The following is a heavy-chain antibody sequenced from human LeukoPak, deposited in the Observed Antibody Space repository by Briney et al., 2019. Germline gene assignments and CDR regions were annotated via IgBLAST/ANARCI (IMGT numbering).Heavy chain of an antibody. V-gene: IGHV1-2*02. J-gene: IGHJ4*02. CDR3: ARSLYSGSYYRFGY. CDR1: GNTFTGYY. D-gene: IGHD1-26*01. Sequence: ASVKVSCKASGNTFTGYYMHWVRQAPGQGLEWMGWINPDSGGTNYAQKLQGRVTMTTDTSTSTAYMELSRPRSDDTAVYYCARSLYSGSYYRFGYWGQGTLVTVSS. CDR2: INPDSGGT.